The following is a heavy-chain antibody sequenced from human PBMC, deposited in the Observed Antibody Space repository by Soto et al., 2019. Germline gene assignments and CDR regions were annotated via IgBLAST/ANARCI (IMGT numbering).Heavy chain of an antibody. CDR2: IYYSGST. Sequence: SETLSLTCTVSGGSISSGDYYWSWIRQPPGKGLEWIGYIYYSGSTYYNPSLKSRVTISVDTSKNQFSLKLSSVTAADTAVYYCASLSPSFLTGYPFFDYWGQGTLVTVSS. CDR3: ASLSPSFLTGYPFFDY. V-gene: IGHV4-30-4*01. D-gene: IGHD3-9*01. CDR1: GGSISSGDYY. J-gene: IGHJ4*02.